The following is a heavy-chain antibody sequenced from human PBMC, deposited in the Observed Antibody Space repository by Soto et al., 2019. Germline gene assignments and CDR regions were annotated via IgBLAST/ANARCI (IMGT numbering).Heavy chain of an antibody. V-gene: IGHV4-30-2*01. Sequence: LSLTCTVSGASITFGGYSWSWIRQTPGKGLEWIGYINHLETTFYNPSFESRLTLSIDRAKNQFSLKLHSMSAADRVVYFCARGGGSDSFDYWGQGILVTVSS. CDR3: ARGGGSDSFDY. D-gene: IGHD1-26*01. J-gene: IGHJ4*02. CDR2: INHLETT. CDR1: GASITFGGYS.